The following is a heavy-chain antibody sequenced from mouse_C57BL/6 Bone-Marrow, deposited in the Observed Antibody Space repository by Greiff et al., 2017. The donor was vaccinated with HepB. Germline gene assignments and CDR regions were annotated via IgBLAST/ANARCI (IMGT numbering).Heavy chain of an antibody. Sequence: VQLQQSGAELVKPGASVKMSCKASGYTFTSYWITWVKQRPGQGLEWIGDIYPGSGSTNYNEKFKSKATLTVDTSPSTAYMQLSSLTSEDSAVYYCARRDSSGYEAWFAYWGQGTLVTVSA. D-gene: IGHD3-2*02. CDR1: GYTFTSYW. J-gene: IGHJ3*01. V-gene: IGHV1-55*01. CDR2: IYPGSGST. CDR3: ARRDSSGYEAWFAY.